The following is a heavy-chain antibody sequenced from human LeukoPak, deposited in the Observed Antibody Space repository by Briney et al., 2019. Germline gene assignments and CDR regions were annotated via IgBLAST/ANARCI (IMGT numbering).Heavy chain of an antibody. D-gene: IGHD3-10*01. CDR1: GFTFSSYE. CDR3: AKDQGRLLWFGELEYNMDV. J-gene: IGHJ6*03. CDR2: ISSSGSTI. Sequence: PGGSLRLSCAASGFTFSSYEMNWVRQAPGKGLEWVSYISSSGSTIYYADSVKGRFTISRDNAKNSLYLQMNSLRAEDTAVYYCAKDQGRLLWFGELEYNMDVWGKGTTVTISS. V-gene: IGHV3-48*03.